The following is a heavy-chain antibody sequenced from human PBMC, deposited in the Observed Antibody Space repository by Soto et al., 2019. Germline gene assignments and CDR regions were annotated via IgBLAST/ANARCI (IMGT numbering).Heavy chain of an antibody. CDR2: TYYRSKWYN. V-gene: IGHV6-1*01. Sequence: SQTLSLTCATSGDSVSSNSAAWNWIRQSPSRGIEWLGRTYYRSKWYNDYAVSVKSRITINPDTSKNQFSLQLNSVTPEDTAVYYCARETWYSSSWRPFDYWGQGTLVTVSS. J-gene: IGHJ4*02. CDR3: ARETWYSSSWRPFDY. CDR1: GDSVSSNSAA. D-gene: IGHD6-13*01.